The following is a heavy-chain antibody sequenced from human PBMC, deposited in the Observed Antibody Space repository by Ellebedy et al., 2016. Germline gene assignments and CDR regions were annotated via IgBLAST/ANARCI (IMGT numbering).Heavy chain of an antibody. J-gene: IGHJ5*02. Sequence: GGSLRLSXAASGFTFSSYWMSWVRQAPGKGLEWVANIKQDGSEKYYVDSVKGRFTISRDNAKNSLYLQMNSLRAEDTAVYYCAREGIRDYGDYSWFDPWGQGTLVTVSS. CDR1: GFTFSSYW. D-gene: IGHD4-17*01. CDR3: AREGIRDYGDYSWFDP. CDR2: IKQDGSEK. V-gene: IGHV3-7*01.